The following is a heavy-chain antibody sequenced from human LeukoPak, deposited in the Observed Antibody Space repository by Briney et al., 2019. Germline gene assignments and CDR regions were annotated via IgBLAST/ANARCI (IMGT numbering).Heavy chain of an antibody. CDR3: ARVLKPILGYCSSTSCYSWASSYYYYMDV. Sequence: GASVKVSCKASGYTFTSYDINWVRQATGQGLEWMGWMNPNSGNTGYAQKFQGRVTITRNTSISTAYMELSSLRSEDTAVYYCARVLKPILGYCSSTSCYSWASSYYYYMDVWGKGTTVTVSS. CDR2: MNPNSGNT. CDR1: GYTFTSYD. J-gene: IGHJ6*03. D-gene: IGHD2-2*01. V-gene: IGHV1-8*03.